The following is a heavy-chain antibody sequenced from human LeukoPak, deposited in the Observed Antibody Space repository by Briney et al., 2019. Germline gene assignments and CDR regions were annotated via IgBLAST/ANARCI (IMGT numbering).Heavy chain of an antibody. V-gene: IGHV4-59*08. D-gene: IGHD1-26*01. CDR2: IYYSGST. CDR3: ARHLVGVLPRFDQ. Sequence: SETLSLTCTVSGGSISGYHWSWIRQPPGKGLEWIGYIYYSGSTNYNPSLKSRVTISVDTSKNQFSLKLSSVTAADTAVYFCARHLVGVLPRFDQWGQGTLVTVSS. CDR1: GGSISGYH. J-gene: IGHJ4*02.